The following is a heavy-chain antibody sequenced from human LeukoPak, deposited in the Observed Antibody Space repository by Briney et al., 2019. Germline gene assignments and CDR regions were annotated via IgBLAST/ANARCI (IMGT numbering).Heavy chain of an antibody. Sequence: GGSLRLSCAASGFTFSNHAIYWVRQAPGEGLEWVAIISYDGSSAYYADSVKGRFTISRDDSKNTLYLQMNSLKTEDTAVYYCTTDSYYYDSSGYSEPDYWGQGTLVTVSS. CDR3: TTDSYYYDSSGYSEPDY. J-gene: IGHJ4*02. CDR2: ISYDGSSA. CDR1: GFTFSNHA. D-gene: IGHD3-22*01. V-gene: IGHV3-30-3*01.